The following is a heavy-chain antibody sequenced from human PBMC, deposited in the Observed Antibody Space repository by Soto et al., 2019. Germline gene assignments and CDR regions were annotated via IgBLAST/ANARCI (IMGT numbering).Heavy chain of an antibody. Sequence: GGSLRLSCAASGFTFSSYAMSWVRQAPGKGLEWVPAISGSGGSTYYADSVKGRFTISRDNSKNTLYLQMNSLRAEDTAVYYCAKDLSVVVVAASHGRHDNWFDPWGQGTLVTVSS. V-gene: IGHV3-23*01. CDR3: AKDLSVVVVAASHGRHDNWFDP. J-gene: IGHJ5*02. D-gene: IGHD2-15*01. CDR2: ISGSGGST. CDR1: GFTFSSYA.